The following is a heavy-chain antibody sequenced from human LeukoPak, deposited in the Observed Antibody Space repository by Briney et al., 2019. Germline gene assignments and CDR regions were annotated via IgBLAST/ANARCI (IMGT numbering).Heavy chain of an antibody. CDR1: GFTVSSNY. CDR2: IYSGGST. D-gene: IGHD6-13*01. V-gene: IGHV3-53*01. J-gene: IGHJ4*02. Sequence: GGSLRLSCAASGFTVSSNYMSWVRQAPGKGLEWVSVIYSGGSTYYADSVKGRFTISRDNSKNTLYLQMNSLRAEDTAVYYCAKKEKLGPFDYWGQGTLVTVSS. CDR3: AKKEKLGPFDY.